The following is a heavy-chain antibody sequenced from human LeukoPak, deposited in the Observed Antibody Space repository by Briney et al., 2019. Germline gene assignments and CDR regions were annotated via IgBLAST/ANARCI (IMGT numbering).Heavy chain of an antibody. CDR2: IRSKAYGGTT. CDR3: TRDRVGSSSWPNFDY. J-gene: IGHJ4*02. CDR1: GFTFGDYA. D-gene: IGHD6-13*01. V-gene: IGHV3-49*04. Sequence: GSLRLSCTASGFTFGDYAMSWVRQAPGKGLEWVGFIRSKAYGGTTEYAASVKGRFTISRDDSKSIAYLQMNSLKTEDTAVYYCTRDRVGSSSWPNFDYWGQGTLVTVSS.